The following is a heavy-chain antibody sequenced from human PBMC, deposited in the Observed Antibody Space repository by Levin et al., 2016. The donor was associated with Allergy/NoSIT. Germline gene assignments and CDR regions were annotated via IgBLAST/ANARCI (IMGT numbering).Heavy chain of an antibody. CDR3: ARDCSGGSCSGY. CDR2: INSDGSIT. V-gene: IGHV3-74*01. D-gene: IGHD2-15*01. J-gene: IGHJ4*02. CDR1: GFTFSSYT. Sequence: GESLKISCGASGFTFSSYTMSWVRQAPGKGLVWVSHINSDGSITSYADSVKGRFTISRDNAKKTLYLQMNSLRVEDTAVYYCARDCSGGSCSGYWGQGTLVTVSS.